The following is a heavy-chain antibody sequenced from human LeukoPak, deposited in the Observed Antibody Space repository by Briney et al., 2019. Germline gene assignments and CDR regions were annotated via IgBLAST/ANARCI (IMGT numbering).Heavy chain of an antibody. CDR1: GGSISNYY. V-gene: IGHV4-4*07. Sequence: SETLSLTCTVSGGSISNYYWSWIRQPAGKGLEWIGRIYTTGSTNYNPSLKSRVTMSVDTSKNQFSLRLSSVTAADTAAYYCAREAPGYSSGWYCFDYWGQGTLVTVSS. J-gene: IGHJ4*02. CDR3: AREAPGYSSGWYCFDY. D-gene: IGHD6-19*01. CDR2: IYTTGST.